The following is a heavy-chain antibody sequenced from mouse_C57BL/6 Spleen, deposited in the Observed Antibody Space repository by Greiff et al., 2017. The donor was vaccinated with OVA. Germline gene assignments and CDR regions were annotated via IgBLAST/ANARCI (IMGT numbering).Heavy chain of an antibody. CDR3: ARRGYDGVFAY. V-gene: IGHV5-9*01. D-gene: IGHD2-2*01. Sequence: EVQRVESGGGLVKPGGSLKLSCAASGFTFSSYTMSWVRQTPEKRLEWVATISGGGGNTYYPDSVKGRFTISRDNAKNTLYLQMSSLRSEDTALYYCARRGYDGVFAYWGQGTLVTVSA. CDR1: GFTFSSYT. CDR2: ISGGGGNT. J-gene: IGHJ3*01.